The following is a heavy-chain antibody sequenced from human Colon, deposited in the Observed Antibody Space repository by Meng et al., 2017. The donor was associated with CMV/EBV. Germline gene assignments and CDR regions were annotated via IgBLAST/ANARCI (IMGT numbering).Heavy chain of an antibody. CDR1: GFTFSNYW. V-gene: IGHV3-7*01. CDR3: ASETEGSNYDAFDI. D-gene: IGHD4-11*01. J-gene: IGHJ3*02. CDR2: INQDGSEK. Sequence: GESLKISCAASGFTFSNYWMSWVRQAPGKGLEWVANINQDGSEKYYVGSVKGRFTISRDNAKNSLYLQMNSLRAEDAAVYYCASETEGSNYDAFDIWGQGTVVTVSS.